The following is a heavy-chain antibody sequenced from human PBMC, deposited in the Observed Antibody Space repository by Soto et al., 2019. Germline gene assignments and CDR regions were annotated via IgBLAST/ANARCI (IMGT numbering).Heavy chain of an antibody. CDR2: ISGGDDST. V-gene: IGHV3-23*01. Sequence: EVQLLESGGGLVQPGGSLRLSCAASGFTFSSYAMSWVRQAPGKGLEWVSAISGGDDSTYYADSVKGRFTISRDNAKNTLYLQMNSLRADDTAAYYCAKGGTSYSPPPDFWGQGTLVTVS. CDR1: GFTFSSYA. J-gene: IGHJ4*02. D-gene: IGHD6-6*01. CDR3: AKGGTSYSPPPDF.